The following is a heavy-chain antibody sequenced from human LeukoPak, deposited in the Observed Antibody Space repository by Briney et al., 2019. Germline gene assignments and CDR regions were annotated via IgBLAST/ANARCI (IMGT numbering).Heavy chain of an antibody. Sequence: SETLSLTCAVYGGSFSGYYWSWIRRPPGKGLEWIGEIYHSGSTNYNPSLKSRVTISVDTSKNQFSLKLSSVTAADTAVYYCATTRPRNYYGSGSYVDYWGQGTLVTVSS. CDR2: IYHSGST. CDR1: GGSFSGYY. CDR3: ATTRPRNYYGSGSYVDY. J-gene: IGHJ4*02. D-gene: IGHD3-10*01. V-gene: IGHV4-34*01.